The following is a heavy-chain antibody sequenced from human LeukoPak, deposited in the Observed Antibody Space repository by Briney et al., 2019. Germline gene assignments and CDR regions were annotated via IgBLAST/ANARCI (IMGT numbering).Heavy chain of an antibody. CDR1: GYSFSNYW. Sequence: GESLQISCKDSGYSFSNYWIGWVRQMPGRGLDWMGIIYPGDSDTKYSPSFRGQVTISADRSVNTAYLQWSSLKASDSAMYYCVRPYGGNSGNWGQGTLVTVSS. V-gene: IGHV5-51*01. CDR2: IYPGDSDT. J-gene: IGHJ4*02. CDR3: VRPYGGNSGN. D-gene: IGHD4-23*01.